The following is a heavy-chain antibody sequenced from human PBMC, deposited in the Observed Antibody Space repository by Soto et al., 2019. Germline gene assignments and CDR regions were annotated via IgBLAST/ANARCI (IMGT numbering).Heavy chain of an antibody. V-gene: IGHV3-30*18. CDR3: AKDRSVSSGLDY. J-gene: IGHJ4*02. CDR2: ISYDGSSK. Sequence: QVQLVESGGGVVQPGRSLRLSCAASGFTFSSYDMHWVRQAPGTGLEWVAIISYDGSSKYYTDSVKGLFTISRDNSKNTLYLPMNSLRAEDTAVYYCAKDRSVSSGLDYWGQETLVTVSS. CDR1: GFTFSSYD. D-gene: IGHD6-19*01.